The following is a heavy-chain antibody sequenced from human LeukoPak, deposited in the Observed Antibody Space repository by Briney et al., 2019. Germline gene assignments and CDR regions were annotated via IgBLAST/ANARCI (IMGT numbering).Heavy chain of an antibody. V-gene: IGHV1-18*01. CDR2: ISTFNDNT. Sequence: ASVKVSCKASGYTFTAYGINWVRQAPGQGLEWMGWISTFNDNTKYGQKFQDRVSMTIDTSTSTAYMDLRSLRSDDTAVYYCARDGGDFWSGPWFDPWGQGTLVTVSS. D-gene: IGHD3-3*01. CDR3: ARDGGDFWSGPWFDP. CDR1: GYTFTAYG. J-gene: IGHJ5*02.